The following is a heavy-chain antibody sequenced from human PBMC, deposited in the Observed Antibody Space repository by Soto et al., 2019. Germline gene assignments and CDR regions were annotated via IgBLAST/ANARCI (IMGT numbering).Heavy chain of an antibody. V-gene: IGHV1-46*01. J-gene: IGHJ5*02. CDR1: GYTFTSYY. CDR2: INPSGGST. D-gene: IGHD3-22*01. CDR3: ARDRREIVVNQNWFDP. Sequence: ASVKVSCKASGYTFTSYYMHWVRQAPGQGLEWMGIINPSGGSTSYAQKFQGRVTMTRDTSTSTVYMELSSLRSEDTAVYYCARDRREIVVNQNWFDPWGQGTRVTVSS.